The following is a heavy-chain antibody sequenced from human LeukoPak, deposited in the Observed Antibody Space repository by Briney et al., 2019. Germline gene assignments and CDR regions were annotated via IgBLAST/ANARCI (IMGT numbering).Heavy chain of an antibody. J-gene: IGHJ4*02. D-gene: IGHD3-10*01. V-gene: IGHV1-2*02. CDR1: GYTFTGYY. Sequence: ASVKVSCKASGYTFTGYYMHWVRQAPGQGLEWMGWINPNSGGTNYAQKFRGRVTMTRDTSISTAYMELSRLRSDDTAVYYCARSEGYYYGSGSFFDYWGQGTLVTVSP. CDR3: ARSEGYYYGSGSFFDY. CDR2: INPNSGGT.